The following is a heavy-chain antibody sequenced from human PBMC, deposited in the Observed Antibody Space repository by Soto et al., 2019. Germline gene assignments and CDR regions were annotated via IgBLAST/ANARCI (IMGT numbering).Heavy chain of an antibody. CDR2: IRSKAYGSTK. D-gene: IGHD1-26*01. J-gene: IGHJ4*02. Sequence: GGTLRLSCTASGFAIIDYSIICFRHAPGKGLEWVGFIRSKAYGSTKEYAASVKGRFTITRDDPKSIAYLQMNSLKTEVTDVYYCTSDLLFFDYWGQGILVTVSS. CDR3: TSDLLFFDY. CDR1: GFAIIDYS. V-gene: IGHV3-49*03.